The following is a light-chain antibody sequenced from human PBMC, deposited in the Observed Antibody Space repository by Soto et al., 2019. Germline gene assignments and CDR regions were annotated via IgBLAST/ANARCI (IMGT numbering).Light chain of an antibody. J-gene: IGLJ1*01. CDR1: SSDIGGYHS. CDR2: DVT. Sequence: QSALTQSPSASGSPGQSVTISCTGTSSDIGGYHSVSWYQQHPGKAPKVMIYDVTKRPPGVPDRFSGSKSGNTASLTVSALQAEDEADYYCSSYTDRKHLVFGTGTKLTVL. V-gene: IGLV2-8*01. CDR3: SSYTDRKHLV.